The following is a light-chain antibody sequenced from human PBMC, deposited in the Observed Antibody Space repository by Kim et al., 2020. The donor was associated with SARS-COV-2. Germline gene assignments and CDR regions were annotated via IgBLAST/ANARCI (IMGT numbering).Light chain of an antibody. CDR1: QNIRTW. CDR3: QQYNIFLYT. Sequence: DIQMTQSPSTLSASVGDRVTITCRASQNIRTWLAWYQQKPGKAPKLLIYKASTLESGVPSRFSGEGSGTDFTLTISSLHPDDFATYYCQQYNIFLYTFGQGTKLEI. J-gene: IGKJ2*01. V-gene: IGKV1-5*03. CDR2: KAS.